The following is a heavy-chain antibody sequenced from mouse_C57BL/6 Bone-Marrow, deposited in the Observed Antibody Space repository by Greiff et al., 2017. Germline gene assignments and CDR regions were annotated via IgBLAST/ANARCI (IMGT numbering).Heavy chain of an antibody. CDR3: AIHPRSCGSSWPYFDY. CDR2: FYPGSGSI. V-gene: IGHV1-62-2*01. D-gene: IGHD1-1*01. CDR1: GYTFTEYT. J-gene: IGHJ2*01. Sequence: QVQLQQSGAELVKPGASVKLSCKASGYTFTEYTIHWVKQRSGQGLEWIGWFYPGSGSINYNQKFKDKATLTADKSSSTAYLELSRLTSEDSAVSDCAIHPRSCGSSWPYFDYWGQGTTVTVAS.